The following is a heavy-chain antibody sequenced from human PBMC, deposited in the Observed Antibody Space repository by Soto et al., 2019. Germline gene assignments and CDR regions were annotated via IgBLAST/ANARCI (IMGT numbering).Heavy chain of an antibody. D-gene: IGHD2-15*01. CDR2: IYYSGST. Sequence: SETLSLTCTVSGGSISSGGYYWSWIRQHPGKGLEWIGYIYYSGSTYYNPSLKSRVTISVDTSKNQFSLKLSSVTAADTAVYYCARDPLGYCSGGSCYRYFDPWGQGTLVTVPS. CDR3: ARDPLGYCSGGSCYRYFDP. V-gene: IGHV4-31*03. J-gene: IGHJ5*02. CDR1: GGSISSGGYY.